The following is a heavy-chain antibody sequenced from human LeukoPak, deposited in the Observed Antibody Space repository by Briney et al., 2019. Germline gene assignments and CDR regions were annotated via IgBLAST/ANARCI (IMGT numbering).Heavy chain of an antibody. V-gene: IGHV3-23*01. J-gene: IGHJ4*02. CDR1: GFTFSSYA. CDR3: AKGPRAPYYYDSSGYLN. CDR2: SGSGGST. D-gene: IGHD3-22*01. Sequence: PGGSLRLSCAASGFTFSSYAMSWVRQAPGKGLEWVSASGSGGSTYYADSVKGRFTISRDNSKNTLYLQMNSLRAEDTAVYYCAKGPRAPYYYDSSGYLNWGQGTLVTVSS.